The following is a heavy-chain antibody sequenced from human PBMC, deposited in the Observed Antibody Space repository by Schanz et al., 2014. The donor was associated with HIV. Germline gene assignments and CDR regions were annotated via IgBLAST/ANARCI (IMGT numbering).Heavy chain of an antibody. V-gene: IGHV3-30*18. CDR1: GFTFSTYG. CDR2: ISYDGTNK. Sequence: QAQLVESGGGVVQPGRSLRLSCAASGFTFSTYGMHWVRQAPGKGLEWVAGISYDGTNKFYVDSVKGRFTVSKDISQNTVYLQMNSLRAQDTAVYYCANTEYPYSSSSDYYYGMDVWGQGTTVTVSS. CDR3: ANTEYPYSSSSDYYYGMDV. J-gene: IGHJ6*02. D-gene: IGHD6-6*01.